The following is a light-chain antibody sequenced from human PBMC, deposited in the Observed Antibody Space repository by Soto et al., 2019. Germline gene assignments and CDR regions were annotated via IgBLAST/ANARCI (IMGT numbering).Light chain of an antibody. CDR1: QSISSY. J-gene: IGKJ2*01. CDR3: QQSYSTPST. CDR2: AAS. V-gene: IGKV1-39*01. Sequence: DIQMTQSPSSLSASVGDRVTITCRASQSISSYLNCYQQKPGKAPKLLIYAASSLQSGVPSTFSGSGSGTDFTLTISSLQPEDFATYYCQQSYSTPSTFGQGTKLEIK.